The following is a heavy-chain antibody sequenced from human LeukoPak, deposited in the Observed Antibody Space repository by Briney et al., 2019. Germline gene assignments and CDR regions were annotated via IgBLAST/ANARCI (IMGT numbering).Heavy chain of an antibody. Sequence: PGGSLRLSCAASGFTFGDHGMTWVRQAPGKGLEWVSSISGSGGGTYYADSVKGRFTISRDNSKNTLYLQMNSLRAEDTAVYYCAKVVGVTTTDFWGQGTLVTVSS. CDR3: AKVVGVTTTDF. J-gene: IGHJ4*02. CDR2: ISGSGGGT. D-gene: IGHD1-26*01. V-gene: IGHV3-23*01. CDR1: GFTFGDHG.